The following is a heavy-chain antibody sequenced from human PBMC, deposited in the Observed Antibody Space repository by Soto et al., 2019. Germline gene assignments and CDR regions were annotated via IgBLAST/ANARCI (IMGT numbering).Heavy chain of an antibody. V-gene: IGHV3-7*03. CDR1: GCTFSSYW. CDR2: IKQDGSEK. Sequence: GGLRGSGSASGCTFSSYWMSWVRQAPGKGLEWVANIKQDGSEKYYVDSVKGRFTISRDNAKNSLYLQMNSLRDEDTAVYYSAREGIAAAGYYYYYGMDAWGQGTKVTVYS. CDR3: AREGIAAAGYYYYYGMDA. J-gene: IGHJ6*02. D-gene: IGHD6-13*01.